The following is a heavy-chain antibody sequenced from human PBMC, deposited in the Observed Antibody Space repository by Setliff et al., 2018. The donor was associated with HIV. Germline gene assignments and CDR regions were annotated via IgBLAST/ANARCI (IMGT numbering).Heavy chain of an antibody. J-gene: IGHJ5*02. V-gene: IGHV4-59*08. CDR1: GVSISNYY. Sequence: SETLSLTCSVSGVSISNYYWSWIRQPPGKGLEWIGFIYSSGSTNYNPSLKSRVTISLDTSKNQFSLKLNSVTAADTAVYYCARSVGRLRSEVNWFDPWGQGTLVTVSS. CDR2: IYSSGST. D-gene: IGHD4-17*01. CDR3: ARSVGRLRSEVNWFDP.